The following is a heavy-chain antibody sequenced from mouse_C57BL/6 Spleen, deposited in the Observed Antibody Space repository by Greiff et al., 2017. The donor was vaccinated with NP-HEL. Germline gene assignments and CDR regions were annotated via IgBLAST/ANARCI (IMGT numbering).Heavy chain of an antibody. CDR2: ISSGSSTI. V-gene: IGHV5-17*01. Sequence: EVMLVESGGGLVKPGGSLKLSCAASGFTFSDYGMHWVRQAPEKGLEWVAYISSGSSTIYYADTVKGRFTISRDNAKNTLFLQMTSLRSEDTAMYYCARPLDSNYDYAMDYWGQGTSVTVSS. CDR1: GFTFSDYG. D-gene: IGHD2-5*01. J-gene: IGHJ4*01. CDR3: ARPLDSNYDYAMDY.